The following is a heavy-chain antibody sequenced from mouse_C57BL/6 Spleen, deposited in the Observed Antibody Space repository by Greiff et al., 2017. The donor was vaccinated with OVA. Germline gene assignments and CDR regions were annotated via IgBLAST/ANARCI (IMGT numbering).Heavy chain of an antibody. CDR2: INPSSGYT. Sequence: QVQLKESGAELARPGASVKMSCKASGYTFTSYTMHWVKQRPGQGLEWIGYINPSSGYTKYNQKFKDKATLTADKSSSTAYMQLSSLTSEDSAVYYCARLGGNYDPWFAYWGQGTLVTVSA. CDR3: ARLGGNYDPWFAY. V-gene: IGHV1-4*01. J-gene: IGHJ3*01. CDR1: GYTFTSYT. D-gene: IGHD2-4*01.